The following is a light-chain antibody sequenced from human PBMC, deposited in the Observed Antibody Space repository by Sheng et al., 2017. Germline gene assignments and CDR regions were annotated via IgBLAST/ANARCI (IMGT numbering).Light chain of an antibody. CDR3: QQYDSSPLT. Sequence: ETVMTQSPATLSVSPGERATLSCRASQSVSSYLAWYQQKPGQAPRLLIYDASNRATGIPARFSGSGSGTDFTLTISSLEPEDFAVYYCQQYDSSPLTFGGGTKVEIK. V-gene: IGKV3-11*01. CDR2: DAS. CDR1: QSVSSY. J-gene: IGKJ4*01.